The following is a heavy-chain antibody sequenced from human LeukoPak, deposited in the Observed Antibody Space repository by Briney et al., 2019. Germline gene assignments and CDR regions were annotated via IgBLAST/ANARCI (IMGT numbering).Heavy chain of an antibody. V-gene: IGHV4-59*08. J-gene: IGHJ4*02. D-gene: IGHD6-13*01. Sequence: SETLSLTCTVSGGSISSYYWSWIRQPPGKGLEWIGYIYYSGSTNYNPSLKSRVTISVDTSKNQFSLKLSSVTAADTAVYYCARLAAAGGSFDYWGQGTLVTVSS. CDR1: GGSISSYY. CDR3: ARLAAAGGSFDY. CDR2: IYYSGST.